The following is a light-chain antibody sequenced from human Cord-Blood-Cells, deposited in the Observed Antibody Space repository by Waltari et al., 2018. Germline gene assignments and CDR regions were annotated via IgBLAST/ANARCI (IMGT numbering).Light chain of an antibody. Sequence: DIVMTQSPDSLAVSLGERATINCNSSQSVLYSANNKNYLAWYQQNPGQPPKLLIYWASTRESGVPVRFSGSGSGTDFTLTISSLQAEDVSVYYCQQYYSTPYTFGQGTKLEIK. J-gene: IGKJ2*01. CDR2: WAS. V-gene: IGKV4-1*01. CDR1: QSVLYSANNKNY. CDR3: QQYYSTPYT.